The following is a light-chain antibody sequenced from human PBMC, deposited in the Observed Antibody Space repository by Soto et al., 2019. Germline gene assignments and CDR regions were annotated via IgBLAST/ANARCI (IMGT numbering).Light chain of an antibody. CDR3: QQYSSPPLT. Sequence: EIVLTQSPVTLSLSPGERATLSCRPSQSVTSTYLAWYQQKPGQAPRLLIYAASSRAAGIPDRFSGSGSGTDFTLTISRLEPEDFAVYYCQQYSSPPLTFGGGTKVEIK. CDR1: QSVTSTY. CDR2: AAS. J-gene: IGKJ4*01. V-gene: IGKV3-20*01.